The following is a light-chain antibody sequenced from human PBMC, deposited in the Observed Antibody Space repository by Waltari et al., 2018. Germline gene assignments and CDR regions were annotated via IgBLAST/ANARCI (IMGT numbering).Light chain of an antibody. Sequence: DIVMTQSPDSLAVSLGESATINCKSSQSVLYSYNNTNYLAWYQQKPGQPPKLLIYWASTRESGVPDRFTGSGSGTDFTLTISSLQAEDVAVYYCQQYYSDLLITFGQGTRLEIK. CDR1: QSVLYSYNNTNY. CDR3: QQYYSDLLIT. J-gene: IGKJ5*01. CDR2: WAS. V-gene: IGKV4-1*01.